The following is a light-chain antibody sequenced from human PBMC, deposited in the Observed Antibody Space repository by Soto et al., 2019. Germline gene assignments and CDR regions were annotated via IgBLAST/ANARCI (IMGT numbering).Light chain of an antibody. Sequence: VLTQPPSASGTPGQRFTISCSGSSSNIGSNTVNWYQQLPGTAPKLLIYSNNQRPSGVPDRFSGSKSGTSASLAISGLQSEDEADYYCAAWDDSLNGYVFGTGTKVTVL. CDR2: SNN. CDR1: SSNIGSNT. J-gene: IGLJ1*01. V-gene: IGLV1-44*01. CDR3: AAWDDSLNGYV.